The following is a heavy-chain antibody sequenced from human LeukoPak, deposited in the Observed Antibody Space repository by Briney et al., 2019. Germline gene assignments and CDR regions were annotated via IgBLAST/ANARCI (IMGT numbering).Heavy chain of an antibody. D-gene: IGHD3-22*01. CDR1: AFTFSSYS. V-gene: IGHV3-21*01. CDR3: ARGRFGIGVVGPQEIDY. Sequence: GGSLRLSCAASAFTFSSYSMNWVRQAPGKGLEWVSSISSSSSYIYYADSVKGRFTISRDNAKNSLYLQMNSLRAEDTAVYYCARGRFGIGVVGPQEIDYWGQGTLVTVSS. CDR2: ISSSSSYI. J-gene: IGHJ4*02.